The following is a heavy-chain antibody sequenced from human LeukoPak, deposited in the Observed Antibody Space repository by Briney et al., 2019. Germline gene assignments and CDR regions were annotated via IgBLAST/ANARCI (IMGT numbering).Heavy chain of an antibody. J-gene: IGHJ2*01. Sequence: GGSLRLSCAASGFTLSSYAMHWVRQAPGKGLEWVAVISYDGSNKYYADSVKGRFTISRDNSKNTLYLQMNSLRAEDTAVYYCARDGYYYDSSGLGYFDLWGRGTLVTVSS. V-gene: IGHV3-30*04. CDR3: ARDGYYYDSSGLGYFDL. CDR1: GFTLSSYA. D-gene: IGHD3-22*01. CDR2: ISYDGSNK.